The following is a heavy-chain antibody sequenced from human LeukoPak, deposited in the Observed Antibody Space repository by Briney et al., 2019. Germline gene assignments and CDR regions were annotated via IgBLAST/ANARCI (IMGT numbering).Heavy chain of an antibody. Sequence: QAGGSLRLSCAASGFTFSSYWMSWVRQAPGKGREWVANIKQDGSEKYYVDSVKGRFTSSRDNAKNSLYLQMNSLRAEDTAVYYCARDGSSWYPFSFDYWGQGTLVTVSS. J-gene: IGHJ4*02. D-gene: IGHD6-13*01. CDR3: ARDGSSWYPFSFDY. CDR1: GFTFSSYW. CDR2: IKQDGSEK. V-gene: IGHV3-7*01.